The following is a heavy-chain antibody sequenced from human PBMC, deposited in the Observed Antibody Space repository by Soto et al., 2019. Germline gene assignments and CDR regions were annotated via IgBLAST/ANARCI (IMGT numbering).Heavy chain of an antibody. J-gene: IGHJ6*04. D-gene: IGHD3-10*01. CDR2: IIPIFGTA. CDR1: GGTFSSYA. V-gene: IGHV1-69*12. Sequence: QVQLVQSGAEVKKPGSSVKVSCKASGGTFSSYAISWVRQAPGQGLEWMGGIIPIFGTADYAQKFQGRDTFPGDDSTPLANGERTILKSEDRAVYYGPPQGFQNSYSSGRDVGAKGPTIT. CDR3: PPQGFQNSYSSGRDV.